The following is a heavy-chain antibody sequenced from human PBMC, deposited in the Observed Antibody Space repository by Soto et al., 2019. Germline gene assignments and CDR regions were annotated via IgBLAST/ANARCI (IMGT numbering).Heavy chain of an antibody. Sequence: EVQLVESGGGLVQPGGSLRLSCVASGFTCRSSWMHWVRQAPGKGLVWVSRINSEATTKNYADYVQGRFTIARDNAENTLYLQMDSLPAEDTAVYYCARGPTGWYGYDYWGQGTLVTVSS. J-gene: IGHJ4*02. CDR1: GFTCRSSW. D-gene: IGHD6-19*01. CDR3: ARGPTGWYGYDY. CDR2: INSEATTK. V-gene: IGHV3-74*01.